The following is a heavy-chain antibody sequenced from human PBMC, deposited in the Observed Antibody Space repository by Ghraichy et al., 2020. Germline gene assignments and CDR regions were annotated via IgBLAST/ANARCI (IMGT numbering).Heavy chain of an antibody. CDR1: GYTFSNYG. D-gene: IGHD1-26*01. Sequence: ASVKVSCKASGYTFSNYGVTWVRQAPGQGPEWMGWISAYNGNTKYAQKFQGRVTMTTDASTSTAYMDLRSLRPDDTAVYYCARDHSGSYYYLEYWGQGTLVTVSS. CDR2: ISAYNGNT. CDR3: ARDHSGSYYYLEY. J-gene: IGHJ4*02. V-gene: IGHV1-18*01.